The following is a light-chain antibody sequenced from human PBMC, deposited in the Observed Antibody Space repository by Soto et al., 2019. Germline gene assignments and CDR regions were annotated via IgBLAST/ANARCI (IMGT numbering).Light chain of an antibody. CDR3: QAWDSATANVV. J-gene: IGLJ2*01. CDR1: KLRDKF. Sequence: SYELTQTPSVSVSPGQTATITCSGDKLRDKFVTWYQQRPGQSPDLVIYQNNKRPSGIPERFSGSKSENTATLTISGTQVLDEPAYYCQAWDSATANVVFGGGPKLPVL. CDR2: QNN. V-gene: IGLV3-1*01.